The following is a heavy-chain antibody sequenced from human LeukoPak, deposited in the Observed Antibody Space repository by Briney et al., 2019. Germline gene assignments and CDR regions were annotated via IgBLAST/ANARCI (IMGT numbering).Heavy chain of an antibody. D-gene: IGHD1-1*01. Sequence: SETLSLTCTVSGGSISSYYWSWILQPPGKGLEWIGYIYYSGSTNYNPSLKSRVTISVDTSKNQFSLKLSSVTAADTAVYYCARWSGTTGIYWYFDLWGRGTLVTVSS. CDR1: GGSISSYY. V-gene: IGHV4-59*01. J-gene: IGHJ2*01. CDR3: ARWSGTTGIYWYFDL. CDR2: IYYSGST.